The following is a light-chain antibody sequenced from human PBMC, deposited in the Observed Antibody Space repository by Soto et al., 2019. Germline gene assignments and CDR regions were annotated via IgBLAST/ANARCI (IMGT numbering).Light chain of an antibody. CDR3: QQYINWPRT. CDR1: HDVTTY. V-gene: IGKV3-15*01. Sequence: EIVMTQSPATLSVSPGERATLSCRASHDVTTYLACYQQKSGQAPRLLIYAASTRATGIPARFSGSGSGTEFSLTISSLQSEDFAVYYCQQYINWPRTFGQGTKVDIK. J-gene: IGKJ1*01. CDR2: AAS.